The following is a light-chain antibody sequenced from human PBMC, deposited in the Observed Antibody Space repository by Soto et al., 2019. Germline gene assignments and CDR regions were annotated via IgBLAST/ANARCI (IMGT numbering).Light chain of an antibody. Sequence: DIQMTQSPSSLSASVGDRVTITCRASQSIRNYLNWYQQKPGKAPNLLVYGASILQSGVPSRFSGSESGTDFTLTINNIQPENCATYYCQQSYSTPPITFGQGTGLESK. V-gene: IGKV1-39*01. CDR2: GAS. CDR3: QQSYSTPPIT. J-gene: IGKJ5*01. CDR1: QSIRNY.